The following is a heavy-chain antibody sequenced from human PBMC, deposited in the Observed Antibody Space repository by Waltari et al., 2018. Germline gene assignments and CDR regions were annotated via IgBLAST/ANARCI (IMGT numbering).Heavy chain of an antibody. Sequence: QLQLQESGPGLVKPSETLSLTCTVSSGSISSSNYYWGWIRQPPGKGLEWIGTISYSGITYYNPSLKSRVTISVDTSKKQFSLKLTSVTAADTAIYYCARRFPYSSNWDFDYWGQGTLVTVSS. CDR2: ISYSGIT. V-gene: IGHV4-39*07. CDR1: SGSISSSNYY. CDR3: ARRFPYSSNWDFDY. J-gene: IGHJ4*02. D-gene: IGHD6-13*01.